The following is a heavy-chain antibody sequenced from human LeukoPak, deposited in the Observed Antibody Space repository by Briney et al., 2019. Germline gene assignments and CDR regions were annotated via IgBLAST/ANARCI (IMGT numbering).Heavy chain of an antibody. V-gene: IGHV4-39*07. Sequence: SETLSLTCTVSGGSISSSSYYWGWLRQRPGKGLESIGSIYYSGNTYYNPSHKSRVTISVDTSKNQFSLKLSSVTAADTAVYYCARDGVDRLGGNFKDIYYYYGMDVWGQGTTVTVSS. CDR2: IYYSGNT. D-gene: IGHD4-23*01. J-gene: IGHJ6*02. CDR1: GGSISSSSYY. CDR3: ARDGVDRLGGNFKDIYYYYGMDV.